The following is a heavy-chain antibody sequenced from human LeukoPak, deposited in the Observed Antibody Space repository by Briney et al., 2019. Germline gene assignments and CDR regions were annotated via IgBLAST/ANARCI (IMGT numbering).Heavy chain of an antibody. Sequence: ASVKVSCKASGGTFSSYATSWVRQAPGQGLEWMGWINPNSGGTNYAQKFQGRVTMTRDTSISTAYMELSRLRSDDTAVYYCARAQWELFYFDYWGQGTLVTVSS. D-gene: IGHD1-26*01. J-gene: IGHJ4*02. V-gene: IGHV1-2*02. CDR1: GGTFSSYA. CDR3: ARAQWELFYFDY. CDR2: INPNSGGT.